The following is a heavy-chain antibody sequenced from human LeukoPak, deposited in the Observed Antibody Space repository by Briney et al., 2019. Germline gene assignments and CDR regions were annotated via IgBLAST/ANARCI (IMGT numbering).Heavy chain of an antibody. D-gene: IGHD6-19*01. CDR3: ARVYSSGWYVDDYYYYYGMDV. V-gene: IGHV1-8*01. J-gene: IGHJ6*02. CDR1: GYTFTSYD. Sequence: ASVKVSCKASGYTFTSYDINWVRQATGQGLEWMGWMNPNSGNTGYAQKFQGRVTMTRNTSISTAYMELSSLRSEDTAVYYCARVYSSGWYVDDYYYYYGMDVWGQGTTATVSS. CDR2: MNPNSGNT.